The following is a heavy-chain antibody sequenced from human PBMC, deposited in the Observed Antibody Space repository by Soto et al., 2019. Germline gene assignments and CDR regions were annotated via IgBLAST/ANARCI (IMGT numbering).Heavy chain of an antibody. J-gene: IGHJ4*02. CDR3: AKLAIVGATLPQYFDY. Sequence: GGSLRLSCAASGFTFSSYAMHWVRQAPGKGLEWVSAISCSGGSTYYADSVKGRFTISRDNSKNTLYLQMNSLRAEDTAVYYCAKLAIVGATLPQYFDYWGQGTLVTVSS. D-gene: IGHD1-26*01. CDR1: GFTFSSYA. CDR2: ISCSGGST. V-gene: IGHV3-23*01.